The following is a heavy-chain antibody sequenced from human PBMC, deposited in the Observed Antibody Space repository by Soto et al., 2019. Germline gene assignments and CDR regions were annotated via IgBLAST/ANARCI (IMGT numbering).Heavy chain of an antibody. CDR3: TLNHCAGGGCYDRDY. V-gene: IGHV4-31*11. D-gene: IGHD2-15*01. CDR1: DESVTSPGNY. J-gene: IGHJ1*01. Sequence: VQLQESGPGLVKPSQTLSLTCAVSDESVTSPGNYWNWIRQRPDTGLEWIGYISSGGSPFYNPSLQSRVPLSLDTSNNLFSLTLNSVTAADTAVYYCTLNHCAGGGCYDRDYWGQGTRVTVSS. CDR2: ISSGGSP.